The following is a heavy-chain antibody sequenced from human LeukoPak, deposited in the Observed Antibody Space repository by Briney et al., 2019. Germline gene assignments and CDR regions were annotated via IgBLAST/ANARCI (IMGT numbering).Heavy chain of an antibody. V-gene: IGHV3-9*01. CDR2: INWSGDNI. CDR3: ARRVTYSSSSNYYYYMDV. CDR1: GFTFNDHA. J-gene: IGHJ6*03. Sequence: GGSLRLSCAASGFTFNDHAMYWVRRAPGKGLEWVSGINWSGDNIGYADSVKGRFTISRDNAKNSLYLQMNSLRAEDTALYYCARRVTYSSSSNYYYYMDVWGKGTTVTVSS. D-gene: IGHD6-6*01.